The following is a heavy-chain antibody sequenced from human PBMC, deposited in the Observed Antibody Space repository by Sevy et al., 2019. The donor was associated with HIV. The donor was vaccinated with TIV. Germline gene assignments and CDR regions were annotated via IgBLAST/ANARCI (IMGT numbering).Heavy chain of an antibody. CDR2: ISSSGSTI. CDR3: ARELRYSSSWYADY. J-gene: IGHJ4*02. D-gene: IGHD6-13*01. CDR1: GFTFSDYY. V-gene: IGHV3-11*01. Sequence: GGSLRLSCAASGFTFSDYYMSWIRQAPGKGLEWVSYISSSGSTIYYADSVKGRFTISRDNAKNSLYLQMNSLRAEDKDVYYCARELRYSSSWYADYWGQGTLVTVSS.